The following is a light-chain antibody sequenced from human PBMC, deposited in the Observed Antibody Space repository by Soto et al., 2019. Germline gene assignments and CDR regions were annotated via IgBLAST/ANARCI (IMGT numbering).Light chain of an antibody. V-gene: IGKV3-11*01. Sequence: IVLTQSPATLSLSPGERPTLSCRASQTVSSYLLWYQQKPGQAPRLLIYDASNRASGTPARFSGSGSETDFTLTISSLEPEDFAVYYCQHRMNWPLTFGQGTRLEIK. CDR1: QTVSSY. CDR2: DAS. J-gene: IGKJ5*01. CDR3: QHRMNWPLT.